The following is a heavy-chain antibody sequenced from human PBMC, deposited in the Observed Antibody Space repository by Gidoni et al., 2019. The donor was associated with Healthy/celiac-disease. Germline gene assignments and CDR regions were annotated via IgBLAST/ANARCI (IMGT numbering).Heavy chain of an antibody. CDR3: AREAGGEDSYTHYYYYYGMDV. CDR2: INHSGST. D-gene: IGHD5-18*01. J-gene: IGHJ6*04. V-gene: IGHV4-34*01. CDR1: GGSFSGYY. Sequence: QVQLQQWGAGLLKPSETLSITCAVYGGSFSGYYWSWNRQPPGKGLEWSGEINHSGSTNYNPSLKSRVNISVDTSKNQFSLKLSSGTAADTAGYYCAREAGGEDSYTHYYYYYGMDVWGKGTTVTVSS.